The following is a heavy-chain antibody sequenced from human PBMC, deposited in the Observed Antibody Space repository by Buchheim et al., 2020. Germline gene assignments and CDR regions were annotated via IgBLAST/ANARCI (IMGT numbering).Heavy chain of an antibody. V-gene: IGHV3-74*01. D-gene: IGHD6-19*01. CDR2: INSDGSSA. J-gene: IGHJ4*02. Sequence: EVQLVESGGGLVQPRGSLRLSCAASGFTFSSYWMHWVRQAPGKGLVWVSRINSDGSSASYADSVKGRFTISRDNAKNTLYLQMNSLRAEDTAVYYCARSSTWEWLVLGELDYWGQGTL. CDR1: GFTFSSYW. CDR3: ARSSTWEWLVLGELDY.